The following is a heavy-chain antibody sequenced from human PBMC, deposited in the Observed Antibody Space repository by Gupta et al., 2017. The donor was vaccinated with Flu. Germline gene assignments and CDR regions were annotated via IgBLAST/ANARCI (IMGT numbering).Heavy chain of an antibody. Sequence: WIRQPPGKGLEWIGSIYYSGSTYYNPSLKSRVTISVDTSKNQFSLKLSSVTAADTAVYYCARHRPVVTAIDYWGQGTLVTVSS. CDR3: ARHRPVVTAIDY. D-gene: IGHD2-21*02. V-gene: IGHV4-39*01. J-gene: IGHJ4*02. CDR2: IYYSGST.